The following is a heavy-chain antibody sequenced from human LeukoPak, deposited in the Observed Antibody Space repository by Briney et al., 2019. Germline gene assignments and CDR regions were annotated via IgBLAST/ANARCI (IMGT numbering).Heavy chain of an antibody. V-gene: IGHV7-4-1*02. D-gene: IGHD1-1*01. CDR3: ARVFRPPSTHYYYSGMDV. CDR2: INTNTGNP. Sequence: ASVKVSCKASGYTFTSYAMNWVRQAPGQGLEWMGWINTNTGNPTYAQGFTGRFVFSLDTSVSTAYLQISSLKAEDTAVYYCARVFRPPSTHYYYSGMDVWGQGTTVTVSS. CDR1: GYTFTSYA. J-gene: IGHJ6*02.